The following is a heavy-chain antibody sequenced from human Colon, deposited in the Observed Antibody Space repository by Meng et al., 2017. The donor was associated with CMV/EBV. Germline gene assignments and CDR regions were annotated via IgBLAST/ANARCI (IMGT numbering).Heavy chain of an antibody. J-gene: IGHJ6*02. CDR2: IEHGGSDE. CDR1: GFTFVTYG. CDR3: VKDQVPVGGNDYYGMDV. V-gene: IGHV3-30*02. Sequence: GESLKISCAASGFTFVTYGMHWVRQAPGKGLEWVAFIEHGGSDEYYAGSVKGRFTISRDNSKNTLYLQMNSLRGEDTAMYYCVKDQVPVGGNDYYGMDVWGQGTTVTVSS.